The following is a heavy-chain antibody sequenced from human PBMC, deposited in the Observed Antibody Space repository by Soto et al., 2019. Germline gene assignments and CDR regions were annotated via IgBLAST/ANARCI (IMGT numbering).Heavy chain of an antibody. CDR3: ALSSVPIVLVPAARDGYYYGMDV. CDR1: GGTFSSYA. J-gene: IGHJ6*02. Sequence: QVQLVQSGAEVKKPGSSVKVSCKASGGTFSSYAISWVRQAPGQGLEWMGGIIPIFGTANYAQKFQGRVTITADESTSTAYMEVSSLRSEDTAVYYCALSSVPIVLVPAARDGYYYGMDVWGQGTTVTVSS. D-gene: IGHD2-2*01. V-gene: IGHV1-69*12. CDR2: IIPIFGTA.